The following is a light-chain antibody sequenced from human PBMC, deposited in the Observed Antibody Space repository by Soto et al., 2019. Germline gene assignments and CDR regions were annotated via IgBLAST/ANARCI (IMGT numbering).Light chain of an antibody. J-gene: IGKJ2*01. CDR1: QSINYF. V-gene: IGKV3-11*01. CDR3: QQRTDWPHT. CDR2: DAS. Sequence: EIVLTQSPATLSFSPGERATLSCRASQSINYFLAWYQQKPGQAPRLLIYDASNRATGIPGRFSGSGSGTDFTLTISSLEPEDFAVYYCQQRTDWPHTFGQGTKLEIK.